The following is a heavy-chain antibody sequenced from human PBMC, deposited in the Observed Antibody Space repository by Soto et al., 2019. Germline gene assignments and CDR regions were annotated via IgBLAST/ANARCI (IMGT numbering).Heavy chain of an antibody. CDR2: IIPIFGTA. V-gene: IGHV1-69*06. J-gene: IGHJ5*02. D-gene: IGHD3-22*01. CDR1: GGTFSSYA. Sequence: GASVKVSCKASGGTFSSYAISWVRQAPGQGLEWMGGIIPIFGTANYAQKFQGRVTITADKSTSTAYMELSSLRSEDTAVYYCARAYYYYDSSAPNWFGPWGQGTLVTVSS. CDR3: ARAYYYYDSSAPNWFGP.